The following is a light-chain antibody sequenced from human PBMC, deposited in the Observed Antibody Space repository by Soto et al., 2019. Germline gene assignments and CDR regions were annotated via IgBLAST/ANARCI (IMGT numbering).Light chain of an antibody. CDR3: GSYRSGNTFV. V-gene: IGLV2-14*01. CDR2: EVS. Sequence: QFALTQPASVSGSPGQSITISCTGTSSDVGAYNYVSWFQQHPGSAPKLIIYEVSYRPSGVSDRFSASKSFNTASLTISGLQPEDEADYYCGSYRSGNTFVFGTATKLTVL. CDR1: SSDVGAYNY. J-gene: IGLJ1*01.